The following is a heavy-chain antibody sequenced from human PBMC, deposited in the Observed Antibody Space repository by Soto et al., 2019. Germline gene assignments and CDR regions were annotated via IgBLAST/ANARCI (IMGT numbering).Heavy chain of an antibody. CDR1: GFTFSSYW. Sequence: GESLKISCAASGFTFSSYWMHWVRQAPGKGLVWVSRINSDGSSTSYADSVKGRFTISRDNAKNTLYLQMNSLRAEDTAVYYCARDGGYCSGGSCPRRDAFDIWGQGTMVTVSS. D-gene: IGHD2-15*01. CDR3: ARDGGYCSGGSCPRRDAFDI. CDR2: INSDGSST. J-gene: IGHJ3*02. V-gene: IGHV3-74*01.